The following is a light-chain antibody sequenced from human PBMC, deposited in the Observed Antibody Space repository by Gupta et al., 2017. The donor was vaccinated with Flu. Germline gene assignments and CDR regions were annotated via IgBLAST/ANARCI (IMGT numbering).Light chain of an antibody. V-gene: IGLV2-14*01. Sequence: QSALTQPASVSGSLGQSITITCTGSGSDVGAYIYVSWYQQRPDKAPTLMIFEVSNRPSGVSNRFAGSKAGNTASLTIAGLQAEDEADYYGSSYTSSNTVVFGGGTKLTVL. CDR1: GSDVGAYIY. CDR3: SSYTSSNTVV. CDR2: EVS. J-gene: IGLJ2*01.